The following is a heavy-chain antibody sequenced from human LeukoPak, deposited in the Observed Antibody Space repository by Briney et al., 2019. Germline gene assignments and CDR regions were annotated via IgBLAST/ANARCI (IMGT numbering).Heavy chain of an antibody. CDR2: IYSGGST. Sequence: GGSLRLSSAASGLTVSSNYMSWVRQAPGRGLEWVSVIYSGGSTYYADSVKGRFTISRDNSKNTQYLQMNSLRAEDTAVYYCAREDYYDSSGYSSWGQGTLVTVSS. CDR3: AREDYYDSSGYSS. D-gene: IGHD3-22*01. CDR1: GLTVSSNY. J-gene: IGHJ5*02. V-gene: IGHV3-53*01.